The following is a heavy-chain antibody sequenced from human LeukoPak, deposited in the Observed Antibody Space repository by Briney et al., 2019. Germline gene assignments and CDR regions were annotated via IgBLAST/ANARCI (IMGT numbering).Heavy chain of an antibody. J-gene: IGHJ4*02. V-gene: IGHV1-46*01. CDR1: GYTFSSHY. CDR3: GRGGIAVAGTLDY. D-gene: IGHD6-19*01. Sequence: ASVKVSCKASGYTFSSHYMHWVRQAPGQGLEWMGVSNPSNGSATYTQKFQGRVTMTRDTSTSTVYMELSRLRYEDTAVYCCGRGGIAVAGTLDYWGQGTLASVSS. CDR2: SNPSNGSA.